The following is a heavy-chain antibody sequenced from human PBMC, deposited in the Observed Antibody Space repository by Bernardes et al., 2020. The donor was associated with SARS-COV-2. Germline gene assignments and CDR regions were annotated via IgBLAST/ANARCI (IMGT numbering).Heavy chain of an antibody. CDR3: ARGGAGRTYYYYGMDV. V-gene: IGHV1-2*04. CDR2: INPNSGGT. D-gene: IGHD3-16*01. J-gene: IGHJ6*02. CDR1: GYTFTGYY. Sequence: ASMKVSCKASGYTFTGYYMHWVRQAPGQGLEWMGWINPNSGGTNYAQKFQGWVTMTRDTSISTAYMELSRLRSDDTAVYYCARGGAGRTYYYYGMDVWGQGTTVTVSS.